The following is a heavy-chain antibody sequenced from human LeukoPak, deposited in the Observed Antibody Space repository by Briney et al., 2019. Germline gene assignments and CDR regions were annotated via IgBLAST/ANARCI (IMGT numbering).Heavy chain of an antibody. J-gene: IGHJ4*02. CDR1: GGSFSGYY. Sequence: SETLSLTCAVYGGSFSGYYWSWIRQPPEKGLEWIGEINHSGSTNYNPSLKSRVTISVDTSKNQFSLKLSSVTAADTAVYYCARRNLWFGESSFDYWGQGTLVTVSS. D-gene: IGHD3-10*01. V-gene: IGHV4-34*01. CDR2: INHSGST. CDR3: ARRNLWFGESSFDY.